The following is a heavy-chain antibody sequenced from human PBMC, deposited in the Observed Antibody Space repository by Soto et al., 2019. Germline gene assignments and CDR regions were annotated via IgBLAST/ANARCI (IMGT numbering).Heavy chain of an antibody. CDR3: ARTPVYYDILTGYSRPFDY. V-gene: IGHV4-59*01. CDR1: GSSISSYY. CDR2: IYYSGST. D-gene: IGHD3-9*01. J-gene: IGHJ4*02. Sequence: SETLSLTCTDYGSSISSYYWNRIRQPPGKGMEWIGYIYYSGSTNYNPSLKSRVTISVDTSKNQFSLKLSSVTAADTAVYYCARTPVYYDILTGYSRPFDYWGQGTLVTVSS.